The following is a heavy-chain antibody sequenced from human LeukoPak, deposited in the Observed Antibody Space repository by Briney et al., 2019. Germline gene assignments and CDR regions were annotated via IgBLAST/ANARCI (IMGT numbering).Heavy chain of an antibody. CDR2: IYYSGST. CDR1: GGSISSSSYY. Sequence: SETLSLTCTVSGGSISSSSYYWGWIRQPPGKGLEWIGSIYYSGSTYYNPSLKSRVTISVDTSKNQFSLKLSSVTAADTAVYYCARAGWSSSDQYYFDYWGQGTLVTVSS. J-gene: IGHJ4*02. V-gene: IGHV4-39*07. CDR3: ARAGWSSSDQYYFDY. D-gene: IGHD6-6*01.